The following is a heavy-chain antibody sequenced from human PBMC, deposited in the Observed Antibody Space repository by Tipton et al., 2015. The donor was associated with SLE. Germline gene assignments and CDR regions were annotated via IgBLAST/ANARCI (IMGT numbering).Heavy chain of an antibody. CDR3: ARDRNWNNNI. CDR2: IKQDGSEK. V-gene: IGHV3-7*01. CDR1: GFSISSDW. J-gene: IGHJ3*02. D-gene: IGHD1/OR15-1a*01. Sequence: SLRLSCAASGFSISSDWMSWVRQAPGKGLEWVGNIKQDGSEKNYVDSVKGRFTISRDNAKNSLYQEMNSLRADDTAVYYGARDRNWNNNIWGQGT.